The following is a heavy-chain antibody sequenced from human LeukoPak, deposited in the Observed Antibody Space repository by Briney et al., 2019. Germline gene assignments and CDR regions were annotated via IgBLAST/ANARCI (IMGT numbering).Heavy chain of an antibody. V-gene: IGHV4-30-4*01. J-gene: IGHJ4*02. CDR1: GGSISSGDYY. D-gene: IGHD6-13*01. Sequence: PSETLSLTCTVSGGSISSGDYYWSWIRQPPGKGLEWIGYIYYSGSTYYNPSLKSRVTISVDTSKNQFSLKLSSVTDADTAVYYCARAAQGGSSSWYGHIDYWGQGTLVTVSS. CDR3: ARAAQGGSSSWYGHIDY. CDR2: IYYSGST.